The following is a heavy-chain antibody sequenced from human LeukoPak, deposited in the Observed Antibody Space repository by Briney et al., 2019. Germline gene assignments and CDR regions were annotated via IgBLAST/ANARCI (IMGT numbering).Heavy chain of an antibody. D-gene: IGHD3-22*01. CDR2: IIPIFGTA. J-gene: IGHJ4*02. CDR3: ARGVPGSGYLVDY. V-gene: IGHV1-69*06. CDR1: GGTFSSYA. Sequence: SVKVSCKASGGTFSSYAISWVRQAPGQGLEWMGGIIPIFGTANYAQKFQGRVTITADKSTSTAYMELSRLRSDDTAVYYCARGVPGSGYLVDYWGQGTLVTVSS.